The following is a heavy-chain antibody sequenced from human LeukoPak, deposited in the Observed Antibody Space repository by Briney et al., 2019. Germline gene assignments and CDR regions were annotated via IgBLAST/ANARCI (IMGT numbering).Heavy chain of an antibody. D-gene: IGHD7-27*01. CDR1: GFTFSNYA. CDR3: ARDLGIQGY. J-gene: IGHJ4*02. Sequence: PGGSLRLSCAASGFTFSNYAMSWVRQAPGKGLEWVSGISWNSGSIGYADSVKGRFTISRDNAKNSLYLQMNSLRAEDTALYYCARDLGIQGYWGQGTLVTVSS. CDR2: ISWNSGSI. V-gene: IGHV3-9*01.